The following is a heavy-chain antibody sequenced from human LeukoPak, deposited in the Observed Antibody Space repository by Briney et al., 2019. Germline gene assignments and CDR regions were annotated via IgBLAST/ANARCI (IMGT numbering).Heavy chain of an antibody. J-gene: IGHJ6*02. D-gene: IGHD6-13*01. CDR1: GFTFSSYG. V-gene: IGHV3-30*03. CDR2: ISYDGSYK. CDR3: ARYSSSSNYYYGMDV. Sequence: GGSLRLSCAASGFTFSSYGMHWVRQAPGKGLEWVAVISYDGSYKQYADSVKGRSTISRDNSEKTLYLQMSSLRAEDTAVYYCARYSSSSNYYYGMDVWGQGTTVTVSS.